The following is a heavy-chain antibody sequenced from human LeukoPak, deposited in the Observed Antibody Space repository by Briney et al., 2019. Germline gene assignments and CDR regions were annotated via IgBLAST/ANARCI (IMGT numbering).Heavy chain of an antibody. V-gene: IGHV4-59*08. D-gene: IGHD6-19*01. J-gene: IGHJ3*01. Sequence: SETLSLTCTVSGGSISSYYWSWIRQPPGKGLEWIGYIHYSGSTNYSPSLKSRVTMSVDTSKNRFSLRLSSLTAADTAVYFCAGGGWSFDAFDFWGQGTMVTVSS. CDR3: AGGGWSFDAFDF. CDR2: IHYSGST. CDR1: GGSISSYY.